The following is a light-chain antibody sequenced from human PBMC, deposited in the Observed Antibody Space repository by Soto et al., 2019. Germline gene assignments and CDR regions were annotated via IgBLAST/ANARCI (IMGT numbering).Light chain of an antibody. CDR2: NVN. V-gene: IGLV2-14*03. J-gene: IGLJ2*01. Sequence: QSALTQVASVSGSPGQSITISCTGTSGDVGGHDYVSWYQQYPGKAPKLMIYNVNYRPSGVSNRLSGSKSGNTSSLTISGLQAEDEDNYYCSSFSNTYTVVFGGGTKLTVL. CDR1: SGDVGGHDY. CDR3: SSFSNTYTVV.